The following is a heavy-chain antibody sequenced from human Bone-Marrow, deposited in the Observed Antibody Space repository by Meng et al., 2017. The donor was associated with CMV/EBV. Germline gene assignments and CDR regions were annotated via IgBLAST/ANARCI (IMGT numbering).Heavy chain of an antibody. D-gene: IGHD6-13*01. V-gene: IGHV3-30-3*01. CDR3: AREIAAALPP. J-gene: IGHJ5*02. CDR2: ISYDGSNK. Sequence: GGSLRLSCAASGFTFSSYAMHWVRQAPGKGLEWVAVISYDGSNKYYADSVKGRFTISRDNSKNTLYLQMNSLRAEDTAVYYCAREIAAALPPWGPGKLVHGAS. CDR1: GFTFSSYA.